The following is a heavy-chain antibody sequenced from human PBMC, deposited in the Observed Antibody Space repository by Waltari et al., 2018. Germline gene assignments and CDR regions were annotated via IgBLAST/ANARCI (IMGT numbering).Heavy chain of an antibody. CDR1: GGSFSGYY. V-gene: IGHV4-34*01. D-gene: IGHD3-22*01. J-gene: IGHJ3*01. CDR3: ARRSPISVIVPDEGPFDL. Sequence: QVNLQQWGAGLLKPSETLSLTCAVSGGSFSGYYWSWIRQSPGRGLEWVGEINQSGDTNYNPSLKSRVTTSLDTSTNTFSLKVKLVTAADTAMYFCARRSPISVIVPDEGPFDLWGLGTWSPSLQ. CDR2: INQSGDT.